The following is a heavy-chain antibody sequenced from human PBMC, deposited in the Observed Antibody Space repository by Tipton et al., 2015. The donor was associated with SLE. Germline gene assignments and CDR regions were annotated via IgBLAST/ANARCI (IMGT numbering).Heavy chain of an antibody. D-gene: IGHD2-2*01. J-gene: IGHJ4*02. CDR3: ARVAPAEVFDY. Sequence: LRLSCAVSGGSFNGYFWTWIRQPPGKGLEWIAEIIHSGVTNYNPSLRSRVTILVDMSKSQVSLKLTSVTAADTAVYYCARVAPAEVFDYWGQGTLVTVSS. V-gene: IGHV4-34*12. CDR2: IIHSGVT. CDR1: GGSFNGYF.